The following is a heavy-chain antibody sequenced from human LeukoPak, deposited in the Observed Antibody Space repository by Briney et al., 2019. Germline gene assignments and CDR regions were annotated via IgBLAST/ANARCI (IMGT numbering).Heavy chain of an antibody. CDR2: ISGRGGST. J-gene: IGHJ6*02. CDR1: GFTFSSYA. CDR3: AKGYCSSTSCYEDYYYGMDV. Sequence: GGALRLSCAASGFTFSSYAMSWVGQAPGKGLEWVSAISGRGGSTYYADAVKGRFTISRANSKNTLYLQMNRLRAEETAVYYCAKGYCSSTSCYEDYYYGMDVWGQGTTVTVSS. D-gene: IGHD2-2*01. V-gene: IGHV3-23*01.